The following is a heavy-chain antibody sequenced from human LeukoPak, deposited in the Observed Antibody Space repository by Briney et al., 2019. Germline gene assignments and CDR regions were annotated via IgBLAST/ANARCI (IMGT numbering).Heavy chain of an antibody. CDR1: GFTLRSYA. Sequence: GGSLRLSCAASGFTLRSYAMSWVRQAPGKGLEWVSAISGSGGSTYYADSVKGRFTISRDNSKNTLYLQMNSLRAEDTAVYYCAKELGIAAAGITDYWGQGTLVTVSS. CDR3: AKELGIAAAGITDY. CDR2: ISGSGGST. J-gene: IGHJ4*02. D-gene: IGHD6-13*01. V-gene: IGHV3-23*01.